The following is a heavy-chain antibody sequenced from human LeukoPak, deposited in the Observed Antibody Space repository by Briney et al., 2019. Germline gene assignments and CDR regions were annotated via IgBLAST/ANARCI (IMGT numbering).Heavy chain of an antibody. CDR3: ARDKYYGDPPFDY. CDR1: GGTFSSYA. J-gene: IGHJ4*02. Sequence: VASVKVSCKASGGTFSSYAISWVRQAPGQGLEWMGGIIPIFGTANYAQKFQGRVTITTDESTSTAYMELSSLRSEDTAVYYCARDKYYGDPPFDYWGQGTLVTVSS. D-gene: IGHD4-17*01. CDR2: IIPIFGTA. V-gene: IGHV1-69*05.